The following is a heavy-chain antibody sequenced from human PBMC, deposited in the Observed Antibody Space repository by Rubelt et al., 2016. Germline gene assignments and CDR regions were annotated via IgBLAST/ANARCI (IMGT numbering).Heavy chain of an antibody. CDR3: ARFAIGGHSSGYLFDY. J-gene: IGHJ4*02. V-gene: IGHV1-2*02. CDR2: INPNSGGT. Sequence: QMQLVQSGAEVKKPGASVKVSCKASGYTFTGYYMHWVRQAPGQGLEWMGWINPNSGGTNYAQKFQGRGTMTRDTSISTAYMELSRLRSDETAVYYCARFAIGGHSSGYLFDYWGQGTLVTVSS. D-gene: IGHD3-22*01. CDR1: GYTFTGYY.